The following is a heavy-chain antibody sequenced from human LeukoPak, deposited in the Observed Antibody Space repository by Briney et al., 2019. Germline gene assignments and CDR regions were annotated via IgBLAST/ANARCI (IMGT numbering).Heavy chain of an antibody. D-gene: IGHD3-3*01. CDR3: AGDPAFFVGGYYPY. J-gene: IGHJ4*02. Sequence: PGGSLRLPCAASGFTFSSYSMNWVRQAPGKGLEWVSSISSSSSYIYYADSVKGRFTISRDNAKNSLYLQMNSLRAEDTAVYYCAGDPAFFVGGYYPYWGQGTLVTVSS. CDR2: ISSSSSYI. CDR1: GFTFSSYS. V-gene: IGHV3-21*01.